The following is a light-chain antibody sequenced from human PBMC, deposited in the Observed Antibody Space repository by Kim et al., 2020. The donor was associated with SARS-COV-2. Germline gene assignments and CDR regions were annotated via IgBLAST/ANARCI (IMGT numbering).Light chain of an antibody. J-gene: IGKJ2*01. CDR2: DAS. CDR3: QQYNSYPPT. CDR1: QSSITW. Sequence: GDRVTIPCRASQSSITWLAWYHQIPWKAPKLLIYDASSLESMVPSRFSGSGSGTEFSLTISSLQPEDFAPNYCQQYNSYPPTFGQGTKLEI. V-gene: IGKV1-5*01.